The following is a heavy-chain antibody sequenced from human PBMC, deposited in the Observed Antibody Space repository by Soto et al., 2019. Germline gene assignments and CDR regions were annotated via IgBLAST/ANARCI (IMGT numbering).Heavy chain of an antibody. V-gene: IGHV1-3*01. D-gene: IGHD3-22*01. CDR3: ARRDITTPFAP. CDR2: LNAGNGNT. J-gene: IGHJ5*02. CDR1: GYTFTSYA. Sequence: ASVKVSCKASGYTFTSYAMHWVRQAPGQRLEWMGWLNAGNGNTKYSQKFQGRVTITRDTSASTAYMELSSLRSEDTTVYYCARRDITTPFAPWGQGTLVTVSS.